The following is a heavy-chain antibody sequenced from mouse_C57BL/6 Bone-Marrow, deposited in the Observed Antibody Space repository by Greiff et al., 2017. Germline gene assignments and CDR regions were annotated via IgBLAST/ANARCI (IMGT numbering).Heavy chain of an antibody. V-gene: IGHV3-6*01. CDR2: ISYDGSN. CDR1: GYSITSGYY. D-gene: IGHD1-1*01. J-gene: IGHJ4*01. CDR3: ARDPLYYYGSSFYAMDY. Sequence: EVKLMESGPGLVKPSQSLSLTCSVTGYSITSGYYWNWIRQFPGNKLEWMGYISYDGSNNYNPSLKNRTPITRDTSKNQFFLNLNSVTTEDTATYYCARDPLYYYGSSFYAMDYWGQGTSVTVSS.